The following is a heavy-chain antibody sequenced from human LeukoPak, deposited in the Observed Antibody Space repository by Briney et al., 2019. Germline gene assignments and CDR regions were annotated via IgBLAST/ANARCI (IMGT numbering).Heavy chain of an antibody. CDR1: GFTFDDYG. V-gene: IGHV3-20*04. D-gene: IGHD3-22*01. Sequence: GGSLRLSCAASGFTFDDYGMTWVRQAPGKGLEWVSDINWNGGSIGCADSVKGRFTVSRDNAKNSLYLQMNSLRAGDTALYYCAREKYDSSGYYTDNYYFDYWGQGTPVTVSS. CDR2: INWNGGSI. CDR3: AREKYDSSGYYTDNYYFDY. J-gene: IGHJ4*02.